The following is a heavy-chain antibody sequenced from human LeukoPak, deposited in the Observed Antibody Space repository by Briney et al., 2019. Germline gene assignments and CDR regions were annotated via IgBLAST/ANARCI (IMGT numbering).Heavy chain of an antibody. V-gene: IGHV3-30*02. CDR1: GFTFSSYG. J-gene: IGHJ6*02. CDR3: AKILYSGYESTDYYYYGMDV. CDR2: IWYDGSNK. D-gene: IGHD5-12*01. Sequence: GGSLRLSCAASGFTFSSYGMHWVRQAPGKGLEWVAVIWYDGSNKYYADSVKGRFTISRDNSKNTLYLQMNSLRAEDTAVYYCAKILYSGYESTDYYYYGMDVWGQGTTVTVSS.